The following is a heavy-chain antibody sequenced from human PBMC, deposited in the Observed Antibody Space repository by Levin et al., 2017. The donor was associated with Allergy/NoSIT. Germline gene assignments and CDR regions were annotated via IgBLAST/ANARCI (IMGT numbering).Heavy chain of an antibody. CDR2: IIPIFGTA. Sequence: SVKVSCKASGGTFSSYAISWVRQAPGQGLEWMGGIIPIFGTANYAQKVQGRVTITADESTSTAYMELSSLRSEDTAVYYCATGYCSSTSCYADYYGMDVWGQGTTVTVSS. CDR1: GGTFSSYA. V-gene: IGHV1-69*13. D-gene: IGHD2-2*01. J-gene: IGHJ6*02. CDR3: ATGYCSSTSCYADYYGMDV.